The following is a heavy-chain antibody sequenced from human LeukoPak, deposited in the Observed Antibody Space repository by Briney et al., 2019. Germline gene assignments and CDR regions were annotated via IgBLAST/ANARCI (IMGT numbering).Heavy chain of an antibody. V-gene: IGHV3-48*02. J-gene: IGHJ3*02. Sequence: GGSLRLSCAASGFTFSTYGMTWVRQAPGKGLEWVSYISSSSSTIYYADSVKGRFTISRDNAKNSQYLQMNSLRDEDTAVYYCARDQNRYPDAFDIWGQGTMVTVSS. CDR3: ARDQNRYPDAFDI. CDR1: GFTFSTYG. D-gene: IGHD1-26*01. CDR2: ISSSSSTI.